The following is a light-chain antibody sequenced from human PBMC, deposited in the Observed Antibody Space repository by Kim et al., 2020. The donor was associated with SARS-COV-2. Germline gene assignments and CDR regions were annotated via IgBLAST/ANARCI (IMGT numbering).Light chain of an antibody. J-gene: IGKJ4*01. CDR1: QGLVHSDVDTD. V-gene: IGKV2-30*02. CDR3: MQDTDWPLT. CDR2: QTS. Sequence: PASISCRASQGLVHSDVDTDLDWYQQRPGRSPRLLIYQTSTRDSGVPARFSGSGSGADFTLNISRVEAEDVGVYYCMQDTDWPLTFGGGTKVDIK.